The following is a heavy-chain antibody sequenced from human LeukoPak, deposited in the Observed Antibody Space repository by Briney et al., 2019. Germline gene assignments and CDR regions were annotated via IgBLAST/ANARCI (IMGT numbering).Heavy chain of an antibody. CDR1: GGSMSPFY. Sequence: SETLSLTCTVSGGSMSPFYWSWIRQSPGKGLEWIGSIYYSGGTNYNPSLKSRVTISVDTSKNQFSLELSSVTAADTAVFYCAVNSTKHTFDIWGQGTMVTVSS. CDR3: AVNSTKHTFDI. V-gene: IGHV4-59*08. J-gene: IGHJ3*02. CDR2: IYYSGGT. D-gene: IGHD1-1*01.